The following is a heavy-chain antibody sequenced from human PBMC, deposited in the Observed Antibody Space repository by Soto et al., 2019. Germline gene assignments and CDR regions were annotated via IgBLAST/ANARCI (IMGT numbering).Heavy chain of an antibody. CDR2: IYNSGST. Sequence: QVQLQESGPGLVKSSETLSLTCTVSGGSISSNYWSWIRQPPGKGLEWIGYIYNSGSTNYNPSLKSRVTISVDTSNNQFSLKLSSVTAADTAVYYCARLRVVVGTSDWFDPWGQGTLVTVSS. CDR3: ARLRVVVGTSDWFDP. V-gene: IGHV4-59*08. CDR1: GGSISSNY. D-gene: IGHD2-15*01. J-gene: IGHJ5*02.